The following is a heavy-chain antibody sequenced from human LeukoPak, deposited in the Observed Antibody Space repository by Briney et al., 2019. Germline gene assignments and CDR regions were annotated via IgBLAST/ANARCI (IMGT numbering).Heavy chain of an antibody. D-gene: IGHD1-26*01. CDR1: GFRFEDYA. CDR3: AKDRESYYYGMDV. V-gene: IGHV3-9*01. Sequence: GTSLRLSCAASGFRFEDYAMHWVRQAPGKGLEWVSGITWNSGNVDYADSVKGRFTISRDSAKKSLYLQMNSLRAEDTALYYCAKDRESYYYGMDVWGQGTTVTVSS. CDR2: ITWNSGNV. J-gene: IGHJ6*02.